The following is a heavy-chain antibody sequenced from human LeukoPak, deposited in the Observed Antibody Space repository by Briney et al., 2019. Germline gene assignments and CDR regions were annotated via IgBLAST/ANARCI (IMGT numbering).Heavy chain of an antibody. CDR2: INPIFGTA. CDR3: ARDSSGWYAIDY. D-gene: IGHD6-19*01. J-gene: IGHJ4*02. CDR1: GGTFSSYA. Sequence: GSSVKVSCKASGGTFSSYAISWVRQAPGQGLEWMGGINPIFGTANYAQKFQGRVTITTDESTSTAYMELSSLRSEDTAVYYCARDSSGWYAIDYWGQGTLVTVSS. V-gene: IGHV1-69*05.